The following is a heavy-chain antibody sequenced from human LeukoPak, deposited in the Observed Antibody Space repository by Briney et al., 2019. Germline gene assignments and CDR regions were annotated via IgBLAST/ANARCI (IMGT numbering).Heavy chain of an antibody. V-gene: IGHV3-48*01. D-gene: IGHD6-19*01. CDR3: AREHTPYGSGCTAAY. Sequence: GGSLRLSCAASGFTFSSYGMNWVRQVPGPGLEWVSYVSPSSSSTYYADSEKGRFTISRDNAKNSLYLQMNSLRAEDTAVYYCAREHTPYGSGCTAAYWGQGTLVTVSS. CDR1: GFTFSSYG. CDR2: VSPSSSST. J-gene: IGHJ4*02.